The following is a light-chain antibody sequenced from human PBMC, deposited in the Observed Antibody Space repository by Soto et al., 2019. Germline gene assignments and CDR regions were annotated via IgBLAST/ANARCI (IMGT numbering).Light chain of an antibody. V-gene: IGKV3-15*01. CDR3: QQYNNWPPCT. CDR1: QSVSNN. CDR2: DAS. J-gene: IGKJ2*02. Sequence: EMVMTRSPATLSVSPGERATLSCRASQSVSNNLAWYQQKPGQAPRLLLHDASTRATGIPARFSGSGSGTEFTLTISSLQSEDFAIYYCQQYNNWPPCTFGQGTKVDIK.